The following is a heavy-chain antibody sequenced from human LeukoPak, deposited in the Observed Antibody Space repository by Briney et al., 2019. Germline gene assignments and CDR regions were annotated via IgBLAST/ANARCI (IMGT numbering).Heavy chain of an antibody. CDR1: GGSISSGGYY. Sequence: SETLSLTCTVPGGSISSGGYYWSWIRQPPGKGLEWIGYIYHSGSTYYNPSLKSRVTISVDTSKNQFSVKLSSVTAADTAVYYCARSIAVAGTADLWGRGTLVSVSS. CDR2: IYHSGST. CDR3: ARSIAVAGTADL. V-gene: IGHV4-30-2*02. D-gene: IGHD6-19*01. J-gene: IGHJ2*01.